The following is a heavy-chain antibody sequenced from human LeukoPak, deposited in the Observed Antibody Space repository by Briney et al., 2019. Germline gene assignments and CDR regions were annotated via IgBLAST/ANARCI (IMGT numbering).Heavy chain of an antibody. CDR3: ARWGAMEGPFDS. J-gene: IGHJ4*02. CDR1: GFTFSTYS. D-gene: IGHD5-18*01. CDR2: ISSRSDYI. V-gene: IGHV3-21*01. Sequence: GGSLRLSCTASGFTFSTYSMNWVRQAPGKGLEWVSSISSRSDYIYYADSLKGRFTISRDNAKNSLYLQMNSLRAEDTAVYYCARWGAMEGPFDSWGQGTLVTVSS.